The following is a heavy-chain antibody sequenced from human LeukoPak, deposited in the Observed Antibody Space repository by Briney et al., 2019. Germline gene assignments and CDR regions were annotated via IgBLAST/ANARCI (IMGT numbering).Heavy chain of an antibody. Sequence: PGRSLRLSCAASGFTFSTYAMHWVRQAPGKGLEWVAAISYDGSNKNYADSVKGRLTISRDNSKNTLYLQMNSLRAEDTAVYYCARGVRIAVAGYIDYWGQGTLVTVSS. J-gene: IGHJ4*02. CDR1: GFTFSTYA. D-gene: IGHD6-19*01. CDR3: ARGVRIAVAGYIDY. CDR2: ISYDGSNK. V-gene: IGHV3-30*04.